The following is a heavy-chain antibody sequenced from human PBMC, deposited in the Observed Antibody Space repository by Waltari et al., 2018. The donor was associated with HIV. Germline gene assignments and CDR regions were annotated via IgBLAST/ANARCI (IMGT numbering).Heavy chain of an antibody. CDR2: IALRVNNYVT. V-gene: IGHV3-73*02. Sequence: QLLESGGALVPPGGALTISCTACGFSFSDTALHWVRQAPGKRPEWVGRIALRVNNYVTIYTSSVEGRFNISRHDSENTAFLHMTKLNFEDTAIYYCAVGSPDDWYFGPWGRGTRVTVSS. CDR3: AVGSPDDWYFGP. J-gene: IGHJ2*01. D-gene: IGHD6-19*01. CDR1: GFSFSDTA.